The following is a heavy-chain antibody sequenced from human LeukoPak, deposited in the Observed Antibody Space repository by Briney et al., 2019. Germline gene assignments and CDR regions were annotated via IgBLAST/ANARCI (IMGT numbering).Heavy chain of an antibody. CDR1: GYTFTSYG. CDR3: ARARSFALGGYYYGMDV. J-gene: IGHJ6*04. V-gene: IGHV1-18*04. CDR2: ISAYNGNT. D-gene: IGHD3-16*01. Sequence: WASVKVSCKASGYTFTSYGISWVRQAPGQGLEWMGWISAYNGNTNYAQKLQGRVTMTTDTSTSTAYMELSSLRSEDTAVYYCARARSFALGGYYYGMDVWGKGTTVTVSS.